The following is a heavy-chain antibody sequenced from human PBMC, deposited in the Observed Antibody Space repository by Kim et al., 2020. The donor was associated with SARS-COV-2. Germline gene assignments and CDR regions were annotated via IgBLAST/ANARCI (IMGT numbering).Heavy chain of an antibody. Sequence: SETLSLTCTVSGGSISSGGYYWSWIRQHPGKGLDWIGYIYYSGSTYYNPSLKSRVTISVDTSKNQFSLKLSSVTAADTAVYYCARGDTMVRGVIINLHYFDYWGQGTLFTVSS. D-gene: IGHD3-10*01. J-gene: IGHJ4*02. CDR3: ARGDTMVRGVIINLHYFDY. CDR1: GGSISSGGYY. V-gene: IGHV4-31*03. CDR2: IYYSGST.